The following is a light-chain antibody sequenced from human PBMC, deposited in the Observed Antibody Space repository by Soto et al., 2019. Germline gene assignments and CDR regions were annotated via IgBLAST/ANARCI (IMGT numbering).Light chain of an antibody. J-gene: IGKJ4*01. CDR1: QTIRKS. Sequence: DIQMTQSPSSLSASVGDTISITCRSFQTIRKSLNWYQQRPGKAPKLLIYEASILQRGVPSRFSGSISGTDFTLTISSLQAEDFATYYCQQTRSYPSTFGGGTKVDIK. CDR3: QQTRSYPST. CDR2: EAS. V-gene: IGKV1-39*01.